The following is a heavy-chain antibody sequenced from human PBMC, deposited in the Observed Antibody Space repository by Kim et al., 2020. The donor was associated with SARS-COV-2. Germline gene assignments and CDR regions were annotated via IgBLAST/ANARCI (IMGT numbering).Heavy chain of an antibody. Sequence: GGSLRLSCAASGFTFSSYSMNWVRQAPGKGLEWVSSISSSSSYIYYADSVKGRFTISRDNAKNSLYLQMNSLRAEDTAVYYCARGGVPAAIPAYYYYMDVWGKGTTATVSS. CDR3: ARGGVPAAIPAYYYYMDV. D-gene: IGHD2-2*01. V-gene: IGHV3-21*01. CDR2: ISSSSSYI. CDR1: GFTFSSYS. J-gene: IGHJ6*03.